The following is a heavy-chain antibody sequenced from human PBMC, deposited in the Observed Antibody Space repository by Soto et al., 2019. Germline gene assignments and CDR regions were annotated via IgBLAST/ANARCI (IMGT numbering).Heavy chain of an antibody. D-gene: IGHD3-22*01. CDR2: ISLGGTTV. J-gene: IGHJ3*02. Sequence: PGGSLRLSCATSGFIFSDYYMHWIRQAPGKGLEWVAHISLGGTTVDYADSVKGRFTISRDNAKKSLYLQMNSLRAEDTAVYYCARGDYYDSSGPFSDAFDIWGQGTMVTVSS. V-gene: IGHV3-11*04. CDR3: ARGDYYDSSGPFSDAFDI. CDR1: GFIFSDYY.